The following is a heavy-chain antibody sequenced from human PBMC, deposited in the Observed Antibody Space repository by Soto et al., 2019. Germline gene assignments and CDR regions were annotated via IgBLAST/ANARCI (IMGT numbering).Heavy chain of an antibody. CDR2: IYTSGST. CDR1: GGSISSYY. Sequence: ETLSLTCTVSGGSISSYYWSWIRQPAGKGLEWIGRIYTSGSTNYNPSLKSRVTMSVDTSKNQFSLKLSSVTAADTAVYYCARGGITIFGVVINWFDPWGQGTLVTVSS. D-gene: IGHD3-3*01. V-gene: IGHV4-4*07. J-gene: IGHJ5*02. CDR3: ARGGITIFGVVINWFDP.